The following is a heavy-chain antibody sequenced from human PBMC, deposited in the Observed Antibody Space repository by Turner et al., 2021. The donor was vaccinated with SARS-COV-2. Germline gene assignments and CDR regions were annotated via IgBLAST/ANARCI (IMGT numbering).Heavy chain of an antibody. CDR1: GFSLSTSGVG. Sequence: QITLKESGPTLVKPTQSLTLTCPFSGFSLSTSGVGVGWNRQPPGQALEWLALIYWNDGKRYSPSLRSRLTITKDTSKNQVVLTMTNMDPVDTATYYCAHSEVSGFAEANFDYWGQGTLVTVSS. J-gene: IGHJ4*02. D-gene: IGHD3-10*01. V-gene: IGHV2-5*01. CDR2: IYWNDGK. CDR3: AHSEVSGFAEANFDY.